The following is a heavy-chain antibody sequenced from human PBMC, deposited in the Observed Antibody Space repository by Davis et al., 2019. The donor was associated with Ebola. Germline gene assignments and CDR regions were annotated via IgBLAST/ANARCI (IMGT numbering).Heavy chain of an antibody. J-gene: IGHJ2*01. CDR3: ARLARTALIDYHYFDI. D-gene: IGHD2-21*02. Sequence: SETLSLTCTVSGGSLSNYVWSWIRQPPGKGLEWVVYMYYSGYTPYNPSLKSRVSMSLDTTKNQFSLKMTSVTAADTAVYYCARLARTALIDYHYFDIWGRGTLVTVSS. V-gene: IGHV4-59*01. CDR1: GGSLSNYV. CDR2: MYYSGYT.